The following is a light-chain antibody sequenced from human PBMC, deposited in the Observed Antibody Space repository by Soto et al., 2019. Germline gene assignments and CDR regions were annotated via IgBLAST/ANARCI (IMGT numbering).Light chain of an antibody. J-gene: IGKJ1*01. Sequence: EIVWTQSPVTLSLSPGERASLFCRASQSVSSSYLAWYQQKPGQAPRLLIYGASTRTTGIPDRVSGSGSGTEFTLTISRLEPEDFAVYYCQHYGSSPETFGQGTKVDIK. CDR3: QHYGSSPET. CDR1: QSVSSSY. CDR2: GAS. V-gene: IGKV3-20*01.